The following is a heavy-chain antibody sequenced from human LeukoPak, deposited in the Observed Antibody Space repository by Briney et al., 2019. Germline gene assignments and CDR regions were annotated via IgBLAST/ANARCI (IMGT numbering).Heavy chain of an antibody. CDR2: INPNSGGT. CDR1: GYTFTGYY. CDR3: ARMWRFWSGDNWFDP. V-gene: IGHV1-2*02. D-gene: IGHD3-3*01. J-gene: IGHJ5*02. Sequence: RASVKVSCKASGYTFTGYYMHWVRQAPGQGLEWMGWINPNSGGTNYAQKFQGRVTMTRDTSISTAYMELSRLRSDDTAVYYCARMWRFWSGDNWFDPWGQGTLVTVSS.